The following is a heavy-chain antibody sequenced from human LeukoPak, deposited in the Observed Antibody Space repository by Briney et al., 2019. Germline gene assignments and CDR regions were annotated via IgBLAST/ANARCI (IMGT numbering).Heavy chain of an antibody. Sequence: ASVKVSCKASGYTFTSYGISWVRQAPGQGLEWMGWISAYNGNTNYAQKLQGRVTMTTDTSTSTAYMELRSLRSDDTAVHYCARVDYGDYQYYFDYWGQGTLVTVSS. CDR3: ARVDYGDYQYYFDY. CDR1: GYTFTSYG. J-gene: IGHJ4*02. V-gene: IGHV1-18*01. D-gene: IGHD4-17*01. CDR2: ISAYNGNT.